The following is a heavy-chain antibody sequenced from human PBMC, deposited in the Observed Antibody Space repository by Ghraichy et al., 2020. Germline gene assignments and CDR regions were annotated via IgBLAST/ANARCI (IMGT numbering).Heavy chain of an antibody. V-gene: IGHV4-39*01. CDR1: GGSISSSSYY. CDR2: IYYSGST. CDR3: ARQERYSSGCPVD. J-gene: IGHJ4*02. D-gene: IGHD6-19*01. Sequence: SETLSLTCTVSGGSISSSSYYWGWIRQPPGKGLEWIGSIYYSGSTYYNPSLKSRVTISVDTSKNQFSLKLSSVTAADTAVYYCARQERYSSGCPVDWGQGTLVTVSS.